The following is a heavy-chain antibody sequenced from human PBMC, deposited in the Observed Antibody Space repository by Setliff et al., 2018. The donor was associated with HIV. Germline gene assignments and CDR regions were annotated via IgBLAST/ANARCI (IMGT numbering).Heavy chain of an antibody. J-gene: IGHJ4*02. CDR3: ARAGYLLQYFDS. V-gene: IGHV1-3*01. Sequence: ASVKVSCKASGYSFSNYAIHWVRQAPGQGLEWMGWINGGNAITKFSQKFQGRVTFTRDTSASTAYMELSSPRSEDTAVYYCARAGYLLQYFDSWGQGTLVTVSS. CDR2: INGGNAIT. D-gene: IGHD1-26*01. CDR1: GYSFSNYA.